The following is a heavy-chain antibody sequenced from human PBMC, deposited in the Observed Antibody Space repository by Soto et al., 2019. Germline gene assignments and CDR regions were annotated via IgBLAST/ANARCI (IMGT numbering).Heavy chain of an antibody. CDR3: ARDDKGVSAAMLY. V-gene: IGHV4-4*07. Sequence: PSETLSLTCSVSGDSISGYYWYWIRQPAGKGLAWIGRVYTSGITNYNPSLKSRVTMSVDTSKNQFSLKLTSVTAADTAVYHCARDDKGVSAAMLYWGQGTLVTVSS. CDR1: GDSISGYY. CDR2: VYTSGIT. D-gene: IGHD2-2*01. J-gene: IGHJ4*02.